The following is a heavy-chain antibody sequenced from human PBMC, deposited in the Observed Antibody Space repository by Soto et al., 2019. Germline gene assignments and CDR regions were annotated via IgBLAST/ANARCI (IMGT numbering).Heavy chain of an antibody. Sequence: EVQVVESGGGLVQPGESLRLSCAASGFPFTPFWMHWVRQAPGKGLVWLSHINSDGSTKVYADSVKGRFTISRDNAKNTLDLQMNSLKAEDTAVYYCVRDRGSPDSFNVWGRGTMVTVSS. D-gene: IGHD3-16*01. CDR1: GFPFTPFW. CDR3: VRDRGSPDSFNV. J-gene: IGHJ3*01. V-gene: IGHV3-74*01. CDR2: INSDGSTK.